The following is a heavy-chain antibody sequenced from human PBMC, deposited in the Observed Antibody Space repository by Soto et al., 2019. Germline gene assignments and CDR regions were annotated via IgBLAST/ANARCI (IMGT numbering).Heavy chain of an antibody. CDR3: AKDKRGSSWNDAFDI. CDR2: TTGSGDNT. CDR1: GFTFSNYA. Sequence: GGSLRLSCAASGFTFSNYAISWVRQAPGKGLEWVSATTGSGDNTYYADSVRGRFTISRDNSKNTLYLQMNSLRAGDTAVYYCAKDKRGSSWNDAFDIRGHGTMVTVSS. V-gene: IGHV3-23*01. D-gene: IGHD6-13*01. J-gene: IGHJ3*02.